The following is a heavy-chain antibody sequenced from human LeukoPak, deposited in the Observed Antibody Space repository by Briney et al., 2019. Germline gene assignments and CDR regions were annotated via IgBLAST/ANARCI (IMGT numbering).Heavy chain of an antibody. CDR3: ARVIAAAGTDWDAFDI. D-gene: IGHD6-13*01. Sequence: GASVKVSCKASGGTFSSYTISWVRQAPGQGLEWMGRIIPILGIANYAQKFQGRVTITADKSTSTAYMELSSLRSEDTAVYYCARVIAAAGTDWDAFDIWGQGTMVTVSS. CDR1: GGTFSSYT. V-gene: IGHV1-69*02. J-gene: IGHJ3*02. CDR2: IIPILGIA.